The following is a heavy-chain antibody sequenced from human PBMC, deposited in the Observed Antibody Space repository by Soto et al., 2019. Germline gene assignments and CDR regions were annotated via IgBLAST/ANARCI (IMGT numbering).Heavy chain of an antibody. CDR3: AKGRRIAAAGVTNCFDP. D-gene: IGHD6-13*01. CDR1: GLTFCSYA. V-gene: IGHV3-23*01. Sequence: PGGASTLSGAASGLTFCSYAMSWVRQDPGKGREWGSAYSRSGGSTYYAESGKGRFTIPRPNSNNTLYLQMNSLRAEDTAVYYCAKGRRIAAAGVTNCFDPGGQGTLVTVSS. CDR2: YSRSGGST. J-gene: IGHJ5*02.